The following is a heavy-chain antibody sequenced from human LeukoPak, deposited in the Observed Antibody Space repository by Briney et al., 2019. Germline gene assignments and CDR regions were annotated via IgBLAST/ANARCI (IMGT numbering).Heavy chain of an antibody. CDR2: ISGSGDST. CDR3: ARESGWYGEKDYFDY. CDR1: GFTFSNYV. J-gene: IGHJ4*02. V-gene: IGHV3-23*01. D-gene: IGHD6-19*01. Sequence: GGSLRLSCAASGFTFSNYVMSWVRQAPGKGLEWVSGISGSGDSTYYADSVKGRFTISRDNSKNTLYLQMNSLRVEDTAVYYCARESGWYGEKDYFDYWGQGTLVTVSS.